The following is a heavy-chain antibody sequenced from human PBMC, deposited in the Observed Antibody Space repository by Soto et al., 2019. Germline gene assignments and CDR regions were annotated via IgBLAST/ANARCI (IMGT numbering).Heavy chain of an antibody. D-gene: IGHD2-15*01. V-gene: IGHV5-51*01. CDR3: VKHEDCSGGSCYVDY. CDR1: GYRFTRSW. CDR2: IYPGDSDT. J-gene: IGHJ4*02. Sequence: GESLKISCKGSGYRFTRSWIGWVRQMPGKGLEWMGIIYPGDSDTRYSPSFQGQVTISVDKSISTAFLQWSRLEASDTAIYYCVKHEDCSGGSCYVDYWGQGTLVTVSS.